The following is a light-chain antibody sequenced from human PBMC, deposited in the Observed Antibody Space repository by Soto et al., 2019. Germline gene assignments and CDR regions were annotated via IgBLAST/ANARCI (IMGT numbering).Light chain of an antibody. CDR1: SSDIGRYKF. V-gene: IGLV2-14*01. CDR3: SSSTNTNTLVI. CDR2: EGT. Sequence: QSVLTQPASVSGSPGQSITISCTGTSSDIGRYKFVSWFQQHPGKAPKLMIFEGTNRPSGVSNRFSGSKSGNTASLTISVLQADDEAIYFCSSSTNTNTLVIFGGGTQLTVL. J-gene: IGLJ2*01.